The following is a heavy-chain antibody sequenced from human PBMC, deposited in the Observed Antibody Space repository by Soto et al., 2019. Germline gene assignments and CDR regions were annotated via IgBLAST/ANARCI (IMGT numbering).Heavy chain of an antibody. CDR3: ARLGHPGH. Sequence: QVQLVQSGAEVKKPGSSVKVSCTASGGSLRNSVISWVRQAPAQRLEWMGGVIPILGTANYAHKFQGRVTMTADEATSTAYMDLISLSPDDTAVYYCARLGHPGHWGPGTLVSVSS. CDR2: VIPILGTA. J-gene: IGHJ4*02. CDR1: GGSLRNSV. V-gene: IGHV1-69*01.